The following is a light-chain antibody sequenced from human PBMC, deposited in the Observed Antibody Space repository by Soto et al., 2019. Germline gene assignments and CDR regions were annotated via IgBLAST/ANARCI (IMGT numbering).Light chain of an antibody. CDR2: AAS. V-gene: IGKV3-20*01. CDR3: QQYGDSPLT. J-gene: IGKJ3*01. Sequence: EILLTQSPSTLSLPPGEGVTLSCRASQSVTVNSLAWYQQKPGQAPRLLIYAASTRDTAVPDRFTGSGSGTDFALTISRLEPEDFAVYYCQQYGDSPLTFGPGTKVDIK. CDR1: QSVTVNS.